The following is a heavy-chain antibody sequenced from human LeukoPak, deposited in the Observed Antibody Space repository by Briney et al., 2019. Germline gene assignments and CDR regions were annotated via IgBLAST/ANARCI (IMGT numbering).Heavy chain of an antibody. J-gene: IGHJ3*01. Sequence: ASVKVSCKASGYTLTKNHLYWVRQAPGQGLEWMGWIDPKSGGTNFAQNFQGRLTMTRDTSINTAYMELTRLTSDDTTVYYCARELGINGFDVWGQGTMVTVSS. CDR2: IDPKSGGT. D-gene: IGHD7-27*01. CDR3: ARELGINGFDV. V-gene: IGHV1-2*02. CDR1: GYTLTKNH.